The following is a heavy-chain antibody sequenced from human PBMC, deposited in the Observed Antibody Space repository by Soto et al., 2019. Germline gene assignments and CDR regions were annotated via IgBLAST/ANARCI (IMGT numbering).Heavy chain of an antibody. CDR1: GDTFNSYA. J-gene: IGHJ1*01. D-gene: IGHD3-16*01. Sequence: QVQLVQSGAEVKKPGSSVKVSCKTSGDTFNSYALTWVRQDPGQGLEWMGGIIPILGATKSAQRFQGRVTMSADETTTTAYMELISLRSDDTAVSYCASGGGHGCIKWGQGTLVTVSS. CDR3: ASGGGHGCIK. V-gene: IGHV1-69*01. CDR2: IIPILGAT.